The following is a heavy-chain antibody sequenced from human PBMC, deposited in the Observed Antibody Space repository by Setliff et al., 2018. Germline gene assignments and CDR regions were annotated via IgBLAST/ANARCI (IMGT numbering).Heavy chain of an antibody. V-gene: IGHV1-18*01. CDR1: GYTFSYFG. CDR2: ISGHNGKT. CDR3: AKEPALSLAEAIRRSYFDYGLDV. Sequence: ASVKVSCKPSGYTFSYFGFSWVRQAPGQGLEWMGWISGHNGKTIIPQKFQGRLRLTTDTTTVYLELLSLSNDDTAVYYCAKEPALSLAEAIRRSYFDYGLDVWGQGTTVTVSS. J-gene: IGHJ6*02.